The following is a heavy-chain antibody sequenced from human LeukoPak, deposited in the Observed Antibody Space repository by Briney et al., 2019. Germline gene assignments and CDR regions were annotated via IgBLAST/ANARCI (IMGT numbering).Heavy chain of an antibody. V-gene: IGHV3-21*01. CDR1: GFTFSNYA. CDR3: ARVSGRLERQSDLDY. Sequence: SGGSLRLSCAASGFTFSNYAMSWVRQAPGKGLEWVSSISGDSTYIYNAGSVKGRFTISRDNAQASLYLQMISLRADDTAVYYCARVSGRLERQSDLDYWGQGTLVIVSS. D-gene: IGHD1-1*01. CDR2: ISGDSTYI. J-gene: IGHJ4*02.